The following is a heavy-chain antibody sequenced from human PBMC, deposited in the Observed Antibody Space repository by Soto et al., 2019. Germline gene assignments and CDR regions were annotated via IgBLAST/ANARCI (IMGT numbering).Heavy chain of an antibody. CDR1: GFMFSNYA. V-gene: IGHV3-23*01. Sequence: PGGSLRLSCAVSGFMFSNYAMSWVRQAPGKGLEWVSAISGSGGNTYYADSVRGRFTISRDNPNNALYLQMNNLRAEDTALYYCAKLHRVIKSGDAFDIWGQGTLVTV. CDR2: ISGSGGNT. J-gene: IGHJ3*02. D-gene: IGHD4-4*01. CDR3: AKLHRVIKSGDAFDI.